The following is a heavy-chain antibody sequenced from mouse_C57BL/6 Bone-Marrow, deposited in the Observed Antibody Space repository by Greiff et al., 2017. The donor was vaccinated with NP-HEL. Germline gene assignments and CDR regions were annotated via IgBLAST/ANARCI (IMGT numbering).Heavy chain of an antibody. Sequence: VQLKESGAELVRPGASVKLSCTASGFNIKDDYMHWVKQRPEQGLEWIGWIDPENGDTEYASKFQGKATITADTSSNTAYLQLSSLTSEDNAVYYCTTDDGYYVAWFAYWGQGTLVTVSA. CDR1: GFNIKDDY. J-gene: IGHJ3*01. CDR2: IDPENGDT. V-gene: IGHV14-4*01. D-gene: IGHD2-3*01. CDR3: TTDDGYYVAWFAY.